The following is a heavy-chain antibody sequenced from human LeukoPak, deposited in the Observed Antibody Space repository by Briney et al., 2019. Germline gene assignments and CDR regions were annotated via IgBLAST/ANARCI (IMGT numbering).Heavy chain of an antibody. Sequence: GGSLRLSCAASGFTFSSYSMSWVRQAPGKGLEWVSSISSSSSYIYYADSVKGRFTISRDNAKNSLYLQMNSLRAEDTAVYYCARDQYEYSSSSFGHYWGQGTLVTVSS. CDR3: ARDQYEYSSSSFGHY. CDR1: GFTFSSYS. CDR2: ISSSSSYI. D-gene: IGHD6-6*01. J-gene: IGHJ4*02. V-gene: IGHV3-21*01.